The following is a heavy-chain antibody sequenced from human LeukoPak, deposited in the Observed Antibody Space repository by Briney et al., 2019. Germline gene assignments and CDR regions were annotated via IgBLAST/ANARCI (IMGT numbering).Heavy chain of an antibody. CDR1: GGSISSYY. CDR2: IYYSGST. D-gene: IGHD3-22*01. V-gene: IGHV4-59*08. J-gene: IGHJ4*02. Sequence: SETLSLICTVSGGSISSYYWSWIRQPPGKGLEWIGYIYYSGSTNYNPSLKSRVTISVDTSKNQFSLKLSSVTAADTAVYYCARVRDYYDSRPFDYWGQGTLVTVSS. CDR3: ARVRDYYDSRPFDY.